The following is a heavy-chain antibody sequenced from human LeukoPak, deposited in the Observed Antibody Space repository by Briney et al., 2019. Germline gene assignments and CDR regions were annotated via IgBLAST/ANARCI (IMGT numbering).Heavy chain of an antibody. CDR2: INAGNGNT. V-gene: IGHV1-3*01. Sequence: ASVKVSCKASGYTFTSYGISWVRQAPGQGLEWMGWINAGNGNTKYSQKFQGRVTITRDTSASTAYMELSSLRSEDTAVYYCARGDVVVPAATLRFGFDYWGQGTLVTVSS. CDR3: ARGDVVVPAATLRFGFDY. CDR1: GYTFTSYG. D-gene: IGHD2-2*01. J-gene: IGHJ4*02.